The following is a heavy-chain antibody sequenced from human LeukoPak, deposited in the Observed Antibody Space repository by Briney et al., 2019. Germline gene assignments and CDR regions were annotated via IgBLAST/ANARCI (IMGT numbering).Heavy chain of an antibody. V-gene: IGHV3-53*01. CDR3: ASLSLGHY. D-gene: IGHD6-6*01. Sequence: GGSLRLSCAASGSTVSNNYMSWVRQAPGKGLEWVSVIYSGGSTYYADSVKGRFTISRDTSKNTLSLQLNSLRAEDTAVYYCASLSLGHYWGQGTLVTVSS. CDR1: GSTVSNNY. CDR2: IYSGGST. J-gene: IGHJ4*02.